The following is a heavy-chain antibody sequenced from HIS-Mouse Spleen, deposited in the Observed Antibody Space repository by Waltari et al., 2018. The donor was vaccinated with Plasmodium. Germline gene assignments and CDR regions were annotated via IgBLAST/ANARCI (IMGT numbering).Heavy chain of an antibody. V-gene: IGHV3-23*01. CDR1: GFTFSSYA. CDR2: MSVSGGST. CDR3: AKGFDY. J-gene: IGHJ4*02. D-gene: IGHD3-10*01. Sequence: EVQLLESGGGLVQPGGSLRLSCAASGFTFSSYAMSWVRQARGKGVECVSAMSVSGGSTYYADSVKVRFTISRDNSKNTLYLQMNSLRAEDTAVYHCAKGFDYWGQGTLVTVSS.